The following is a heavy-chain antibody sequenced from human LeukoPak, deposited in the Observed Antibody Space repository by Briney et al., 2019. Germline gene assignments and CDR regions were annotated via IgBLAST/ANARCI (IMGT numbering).Heavy chain of an antibody. CDR1: GYSISSGYY. Sequence: SETLSLTCAVSGYSISSGYYWGWIRQPPGKGLEWIGSIYHSGSTYYNPSLKSRVTISVDTSKNQFSLKLSSVTAADTAVYYCARHDYSNTYFDYWGQGTPDTVSS. D-gene: IGHD4-11*01. CDR3: ARHDYSNTYFDY. V-gene: IGHV4-38-2*01. CDR2: IYHSGST. J-gene: IGHJ4*02.